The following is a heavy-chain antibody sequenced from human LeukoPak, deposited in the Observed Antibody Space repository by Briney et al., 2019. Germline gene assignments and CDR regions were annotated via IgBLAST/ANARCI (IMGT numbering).Heavy chain of an antibody. CDR2: ISGSGDTT. CDR1: GFTLRSYA. Sequence: PGGSLRLSCSASGFTLRSYALIWVRQAPGKGLEWVSGISGSGDTTQYADSVEGRFSISRDNSKNTLYLQMNSLRGEDTAMYFCARRLYSSGWFLDYWGQGSLVTVSS. CDR3: ARRLYSSGWFLDY. D-gene: IGHD6-19*01. J-gene: IGHJ4*02. V-gene: IGHV3-23*01.